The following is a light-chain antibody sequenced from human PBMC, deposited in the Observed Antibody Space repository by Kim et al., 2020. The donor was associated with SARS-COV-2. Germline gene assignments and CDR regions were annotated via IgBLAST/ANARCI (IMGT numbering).Light chain of an antibody. CDR1: NIGSKS. CDR3: QVWDSSSDHVV. CDR2: YDS. J-gene: IGLJ2*01. Sequence: APGKTAWITSGGNNIGSKSVHWYQQKPGQAPVLVIYYDSDRPSGIPERFSGSNSGNTATLTISRVEAGDEADYYCQVWDSSSDHVVFGGGTQLTVL. V-gene: IGLV3-21*04.